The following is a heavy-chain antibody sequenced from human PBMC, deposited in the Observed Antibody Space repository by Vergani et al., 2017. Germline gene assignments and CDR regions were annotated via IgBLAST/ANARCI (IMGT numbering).Heavy chain of an antibody. V-gene: IGHV3-30-3*01. CDR1: GFTFSSYA. J-gene: IGHJ4*02. CDR3: AISSGWYLDY. CDR2: ISYDGSNK. D-gene: IGHD6-19*01. Sequence: QVQLVESGGGVVQPGRSLRLSCAASGFTFSSYAMHWVRQAPGKGLEWVAVISYDGSNKYYADSVKSRFTISRDNSKNTLYLQMNSLRAEDTAVYYCAISSGWYLDYWGQGTLVTVSS.